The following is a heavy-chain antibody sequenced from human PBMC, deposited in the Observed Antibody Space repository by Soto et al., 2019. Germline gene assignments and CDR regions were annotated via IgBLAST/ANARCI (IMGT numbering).Heavy chain of an antibody. J-gene: IGHJ4*02. CDR3: AKDQDDYIWGSYRSFDY. CDR2: ISWNSGSI. Sequence: EVQLVESGGGLVQPGRSLRLSCAASGFTFDDYAMHWVRQAPGKGLEWVSGISWNSGSIGYADSVKGRFTISRDNAKNSLYLQMNSLRADDTALYYCAKDQDDYIWGSYRSFDYWGQGTLVTVSS. D-gene: IGHD3-16*02. V-gene: IGHV3-9*01. CDR1: GFTFDDYA.